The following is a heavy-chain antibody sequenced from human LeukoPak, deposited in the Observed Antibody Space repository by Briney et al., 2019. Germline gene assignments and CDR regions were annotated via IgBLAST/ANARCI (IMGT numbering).Heavy chain of an antibody. Sequence: PSETLSLTCTVSGGSISSSSYYWGWIRQPPGKGLEWIGSIYYSGSTYYNPSLKSRVTISVDTSKNQFSLKLSSVTAADTAVYYCARSTSPQWARAPLLAGFDYWGQGTLVTVSS. CDR2: IYYSGST. CDR3: ARSTSPQWARAPLLAGFDY. D-gene: IGHD1-26*01. J-gene: IGHJ4*02. V-gene: IGHV4-39*01. CDR1: GGSISSSSYY.